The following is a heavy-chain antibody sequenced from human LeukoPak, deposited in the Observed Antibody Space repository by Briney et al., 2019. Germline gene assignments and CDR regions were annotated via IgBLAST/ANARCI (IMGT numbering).Heavy chain of an antibody. CDR3: ARTAHIVVVPAARYYYYYMDV. CDR2: ISAYNGNT. V-gene: IGHV1-18*01. D-gene: IGHD2-2*01. Sequence: ASVKVSCKASGYTFTSYGISWVRQAPGQGLEWMGWISAYNGNTNYAQELQGRVTMTTDTSTSTAYMELRSLRSDDTAVYYCARTAHIVVVPAARYYYYYMDVWGKGTTVTVSS. J-gene: IGHJ6*03. CDR1: GYTFTSYG.